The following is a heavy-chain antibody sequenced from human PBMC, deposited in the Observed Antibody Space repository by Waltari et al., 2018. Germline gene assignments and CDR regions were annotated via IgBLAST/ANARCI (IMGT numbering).Heavy chain of an antibody. CDR2: ISYDGSKN. CDR1: GFTFSSSA. CDR3: AREEYYFDY. Sequence: QVQLVESGGGVVQPGRSLRLSCAASGFTFSSSAMHWVRQAPGKGLEWMAVISYDGSKNYYADSVKGRFTISRDNSKNTLYLQMNSLRAEDTAVYFCAREEYYFDYWGQGTLVTVSS. V-gene: IGHV3-30-3*01. J-gene: IGHJ4*02. D-gene: IGHD3-10*01.